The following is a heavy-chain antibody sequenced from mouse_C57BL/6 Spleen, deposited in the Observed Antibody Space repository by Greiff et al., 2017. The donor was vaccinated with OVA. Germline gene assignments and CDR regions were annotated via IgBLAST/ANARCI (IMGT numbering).Heavy chain of an antibody. Sequence: QVQLKQPGAELVKPGASVKMSCKASGYTFTSYWITWVKQRPGQGLEWIGDIYPGSGSTNYNEKFKSKATLTVDTSASTAYMQRSSLTSEDSAVYYCARRGYSPWGQGTLVTVSA. D-gene: IGHD2-12*01. J-gene: IGHJ3*01. CDR1: GYTFTSYW. V-gene: IGHV1-55*01. CDR3: ARRGYSP. CDR2: IYPGSGST.